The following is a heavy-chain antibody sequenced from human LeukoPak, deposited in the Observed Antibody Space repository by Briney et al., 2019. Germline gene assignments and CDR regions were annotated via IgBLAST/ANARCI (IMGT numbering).Heavy chain of an antibody. CDR2: TYYSGSN. D-gene: IGHD6-13*01. CDR3: AAAGYSSSFDY. Sequence: PSETLSLTCTVSGGSISSYYWSWIRQPPGKGLEWIGYTYYSGSNNYNPSLKSRVTISVDTSKTQFSLKLSSVTAADTAVYYCAAAGYSSSFDYWGEGTLVTVSS. J-gene: IGHJ4*02. CDR1: GGSISSYY. V-gene: IGHV4-59*01.